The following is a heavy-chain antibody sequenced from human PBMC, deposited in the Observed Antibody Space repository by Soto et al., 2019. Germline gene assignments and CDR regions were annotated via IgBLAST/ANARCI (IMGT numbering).Heavy chain of an antibody. J-gene: IGHJ4*02. CDR2: ISYAGSNK. CDR1: GFTFSSYA. V-gene: IGHV3-30-3*01. Sequence: PGGSLRLSCAASGFTFSSYAMHWVRQAPGKGLEWVAVISYAGSNKYYADSVKGRFTTSRDNSKNTLYLQMNSLKPEDTAVYYCAIEVPAWLAVGYRGQGTLVTVSS. D-gene: IGHD6-19*01. CDR3: AIEVPAWLAVGY.